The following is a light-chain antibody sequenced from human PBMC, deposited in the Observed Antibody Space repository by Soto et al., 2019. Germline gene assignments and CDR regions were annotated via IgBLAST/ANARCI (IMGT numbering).Light chain of an antibody. CDR1: QSVSSY. CDR3: QQYNYWPIT. CDR2: GAS. Sequence: EIVLTQSPATLSLSPGERATLSCRASQSVSSYLAWYQQKPGQAPRLLIYGASTRATGIPARFSGSGSETDFTLTVSSLRSEDSAVYYCQQYNYWPITFGQGTRLEIK. V-gene: IGKV3-15*01. J-gene: IGKJ5*01.